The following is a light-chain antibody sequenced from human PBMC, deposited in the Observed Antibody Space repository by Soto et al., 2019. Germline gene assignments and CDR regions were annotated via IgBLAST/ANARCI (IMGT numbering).Light chain of an antibody. V-gene: IGKV1-5*01. CDR3: QQYKGT. CDR1: QSIGRW. CDR2: DAS. Sequence: DTQMTQSPSTLSASVGDRVTITCRASQSIGRWLAWYQQKPGAAPKLLIYDASSLQSGVPSRFSGSGSGTEFTLSISSLQPDDFATYYCQQYKGTFGQGTKVDIK. J-gene: IGKJ1*01.